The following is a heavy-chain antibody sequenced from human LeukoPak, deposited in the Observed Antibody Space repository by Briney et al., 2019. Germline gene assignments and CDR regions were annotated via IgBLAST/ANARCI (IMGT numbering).Heavy chain of an antibody. J-gene: IGHJ4*02. CDR2: ISSSSSTI. Sequence: GGSLRLSCAASGFTFSSYPMNWVRQAPGKGLEWVSYISSSSSTIYYADSVKGRFSISRDNAKNSLYLQMNSLRAEDTAVYYCARGGYFFDCWGQGTLVTVSS. V-gene: IGHV3-48*04. CDR3: ARGGYFFDC. CDR1: GFTFSSYP.